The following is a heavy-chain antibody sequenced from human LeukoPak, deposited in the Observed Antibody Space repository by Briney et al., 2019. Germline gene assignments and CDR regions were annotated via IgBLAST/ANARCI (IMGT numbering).Heavy chain of an antibody. CDR1: GFTFSNAW. J-gene: IGHJ6*03. CDR2: IKSKTDGGTT. CDR3: AKGPPLHYYYYMDV. D-gene: IGHD2-21*01. V-gene: IGHV3-15*01. Sequence: GGSLRLSCAASGFTFSNAWMSWVRQAPGKGLEWVGRIKSKTDGGTTDYAAPVKGRFTISRDDSKNTLYLQMNSLRAEDTAVYYCAKGPPLHYYYYMDVWGKGTTVTVSS.